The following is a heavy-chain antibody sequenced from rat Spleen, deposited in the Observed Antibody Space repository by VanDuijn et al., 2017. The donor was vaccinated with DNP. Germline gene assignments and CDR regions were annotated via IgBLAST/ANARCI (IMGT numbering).Heavy chain of an antibody. CDR1: GYSITSCCR. J-gene: IGHJ3*01. Sequence: VQLQESGPGLVEPSQSLSLTCSVTGYSITSCCRWTWIRKFPGHKLEWMGYINSAGSIEYNPSLKSRISITRDTSKNQFFLQVNSVATEDTATYYCARSGLGRGFAYWGQGTLVTVSS. CDR3: ARSGLGRGFAY. D-gene: IGHD5-1*01. V-gene: IGHV3-3*01. CDR2: INSAGSI.